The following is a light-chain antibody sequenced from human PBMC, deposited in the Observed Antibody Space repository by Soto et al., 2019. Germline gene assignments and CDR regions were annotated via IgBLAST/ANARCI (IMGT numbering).Light chain of an antibody. CDR3: QQYDNFPPT. J-gene: IGKJ3*01. V-gene: IGKV1-33*01. Sequence: DIQMTPSPSSLSASVGDRVTITCQASQDISNYLSWYQQKPGKAPKLLIYDASNLETGVPSRFSGSGSGTNFNFTISSLQPEDIATYYCQQYDNFPPTFGPGTKVEIK. CDR1: QDISNY. CDR2: DAS.